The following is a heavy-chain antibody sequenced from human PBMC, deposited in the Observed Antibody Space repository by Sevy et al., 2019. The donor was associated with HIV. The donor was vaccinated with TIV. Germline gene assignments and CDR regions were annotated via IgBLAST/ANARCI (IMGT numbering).Heavy chain of an antibody. D-gene: IGHD6-13*01. CDR1: GGSIHNSY. Sequence: SETLSLTCTVSGGSIHNSYWSWIRQSPGKGLEWIGYIHSCGSTNGNPSLKGRVTISVDTSKNQFSLNLKSVTAADSGIYYCAREYSSSETLHVWGQGTTVTVSS. J-gene: IGHJ6*02. CDR2: IHSCGST. V-gene: IGHV4-59*01. CDR3: AREYSSSETLHV.